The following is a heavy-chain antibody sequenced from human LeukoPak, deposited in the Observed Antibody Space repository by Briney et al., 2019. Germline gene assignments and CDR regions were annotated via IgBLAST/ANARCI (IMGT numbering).Heavy chain of an antibody. Sequence: QSGGSLRLSCAASGFTFSTYWMTWVRQAPGKGLEWVANIKHDGSEKYYVDSVRGRFTISRDNAKNSLYLQMNSLRAEDTAVYYCAREKVAWFGEFIATLDYWGQGTLVTVSS. CDR1: GFTFSTYW. CDR2: IKHDGSEK. V-gene: IGHV3-7*01. D-gene: IGHD3-10*01. J-gene: IGHJ4*02. CDR3: AREKVAWFGEFIATLDY.